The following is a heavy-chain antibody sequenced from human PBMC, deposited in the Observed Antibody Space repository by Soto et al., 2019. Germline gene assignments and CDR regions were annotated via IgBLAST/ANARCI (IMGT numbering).Heavy chain of an antibody. Sequence: SVKVSCKASGYTFTRYGISWVRQAPGQGLEWMGWISAYNGNTNYAQKLQGRVTMTTDTSTSTAYMELRSLRSDDTAVYYCARKRKVGATWTFDYWGQGTLVTVSS. CDR1: GYTFTRYG. V-gene: IGHV1-18*01. D-gene: IGHD1-26*01. CDR3: ARKRKVGATWTFDY. J-gene: IGHJ4*02. CDR2: ISAYNGNT.